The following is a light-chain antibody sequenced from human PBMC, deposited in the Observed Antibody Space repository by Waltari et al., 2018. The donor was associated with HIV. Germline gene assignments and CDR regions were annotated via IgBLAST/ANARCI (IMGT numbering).Light chain of an antibody. Sequence: QVVLTQEPSLTVSPGGTVTLTCTSAFGSITSRHYPYWFKQKSDQAPRTLIYAPENRHPWTPARFSASLVGGLVTLTLSGAQLEDEGDYYCSVLFSSTRVFGGGTRLTV. CDR1: FGSITSRHY. CDR2: APE. CDR3: SVLFSSTRV. J-gene: IGLJ3*02. V-gene: IGLV7-46*01.